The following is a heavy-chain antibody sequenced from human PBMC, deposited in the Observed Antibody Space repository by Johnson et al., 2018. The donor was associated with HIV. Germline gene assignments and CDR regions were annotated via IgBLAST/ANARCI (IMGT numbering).Heavy chain of an antibody. CDR3: AKACSVAGLRDAFDI. D-gene: IGHD6-19*01. Sequence: QVHLVESGGGVVQPGRSLRLSCEASQFTFSNYGMHWVRQAPGKGLEWVAVISYDGGNKYYADFVKGRFSISRDNSNNTVYLQLNSLTGEDTAVYFCAKACSVAGLRDAFDIWGQGTMVTVSS. CDR2: ISYDGGNK. V-gene: IGHV3-30*18. J-gene: IGHJ3*02. CDR1: QFTFSNYG.